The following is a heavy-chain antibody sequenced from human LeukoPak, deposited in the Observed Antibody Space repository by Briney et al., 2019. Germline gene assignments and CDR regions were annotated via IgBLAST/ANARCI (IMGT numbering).Heavy chain of an antibody. CDR1: GGTFSSYA. Sequence: SVKVSCKASGGTFSSYAISWVRQAPGQGLEWMGRIIPIFGTANYAQKFQGRVTITTDESTSTAYMELSSLRSVDTAVYYCARNYCSGGSCYEYYFDYWGQGTLVTVSS. D-gene: IGHD2-15*01. CDR2: IIPIFGTA. J-gene: IGHJ4*02. CDR3: ARNYCSGGSCYEYYFDY. V-gene: IGHV1-69*05.